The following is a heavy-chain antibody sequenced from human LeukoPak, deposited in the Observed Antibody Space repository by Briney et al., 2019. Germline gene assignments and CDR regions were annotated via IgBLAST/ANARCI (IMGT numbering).Heavy chain of an antibody. CDR1: GYTFTSYY. Sequence: GASVKVSCKASGYTFTSYYMHWVRQAPGQGLEWMGWINPNSGGTNYAQKFQGRVTMTRDTSISTAYMELSRLRSDDTAVYYCARAATVTTRNWFDPWGQGTLVTVSS. J-gene: IGHJ5*02. CDR3: ARAATVTTRNWFDP. D-gene: IGHD4-17*01. CDR2: INPNSGGT. V-gene: IGHV1-2*02.